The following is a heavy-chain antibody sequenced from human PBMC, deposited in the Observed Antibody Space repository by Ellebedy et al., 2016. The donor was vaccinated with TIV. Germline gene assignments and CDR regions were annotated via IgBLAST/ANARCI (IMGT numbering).Heavy chain of an antibody. V-gene: IGHV1-69*13. Sequence: SVKVSXXASGGTFSSYAISWVRQAPGQGLEWMGGIIPIFGTANYAQKFQGRVTIIADESTSTAYMELSSLRSEDTAVYYCAREITMVRGVFNYYYYGMDVWGQGTTVTVSS. CDR3: AREITMVRGVFNYYYYGMDV. J-gene: IGHJ6*02. D-gene: IGHD3-10*01. CDR1: GGTFSSYA. CDR2: IIPIFGTA.